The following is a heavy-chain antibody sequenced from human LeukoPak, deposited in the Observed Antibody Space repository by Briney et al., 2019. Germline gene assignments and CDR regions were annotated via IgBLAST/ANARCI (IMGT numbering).Heavy chain of an antibody. CDR3: ARDRTYYLPYYYYYMDV. D-gene: IGHD3-10*01. Sequence: GASVKVSCKASGGTFSSYAISWVRQAPGQGLEWMGGIIPIFGTANYAQKFQGRVTITADKSTSTAYMELSSLRSEDTAVYYCARDRTYYLPYYYYYMDVWGKGTTVTVSS. CDR2: IIPIFGTA. CDR1: GGTFSSYA. V-gene: IGHV1-69*06. J-gene: IGHJ6*03.